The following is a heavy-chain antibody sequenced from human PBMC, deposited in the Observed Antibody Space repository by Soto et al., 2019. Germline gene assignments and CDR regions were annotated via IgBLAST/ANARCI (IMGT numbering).Heavy chain of an antibody. D-gene: IGHD3-9*01. Sequence: QSQLMQSGGDVKTPGASLKVSCTTSRYTFTSHGIAWVRQAPGQGPERMGWISTFNGKTDYAQKLQGRVTMTADTITTTVHMELRSLRSDDTGVYYCARLLTEGATFREDAFDLWGPGTNVTVSS. V-gene: IGHV1-18*01. CDR1: RYTFTSHG. CDR3: ARLLTEGATFREDAFDL. J-gene: IGHJ3*01. CDR2: ISTFNGKT.